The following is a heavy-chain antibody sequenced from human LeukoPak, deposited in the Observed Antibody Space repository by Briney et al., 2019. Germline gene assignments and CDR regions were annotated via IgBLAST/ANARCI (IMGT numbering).Heavy chain of an antibody. CDR2: INHSGST. CDR1: GGSFSGYY. V-gene: IGHV4-34*01. CDR3: ARARGPPYYYGSGSYYNDPYYYYGMDV. Sequence: ASETLSLTCAVYGGSFSGYYWRWIRQPPGKGLEWIGEINHSGSTNYNPSLKSRVTISVDTSKNQFSLKLSSVTAADTAVYYCARARGPPYYYGSGSYYNDPYYYYGMDVWGQGTTVTVSS. J-gene: IGHJ6*02. D-gene: IGHD3-10*01.